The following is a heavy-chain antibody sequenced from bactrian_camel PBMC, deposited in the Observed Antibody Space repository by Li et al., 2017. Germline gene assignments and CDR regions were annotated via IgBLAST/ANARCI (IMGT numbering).Heavy chain of an antibody. J-gene: IGHJ4*01. CDR2: TSADGTT. CDR1: EYTLSNNV. Sequence: HVQLVESGGGSVQTGGSLTIACTASEYTLSNNVVAWFRRAAGKEREVVATTSADGTTSYRDSVKGRFTVSRVGAQNIIALQMDSLKPEDTATYYCAADLVTIIVPFPLLSSPTGVRGPRSPSP. V-gene: IGHV3S53*01. CDR3: AADLVTIIVPFPLLSSPT. D-gene: IGHD1*01.